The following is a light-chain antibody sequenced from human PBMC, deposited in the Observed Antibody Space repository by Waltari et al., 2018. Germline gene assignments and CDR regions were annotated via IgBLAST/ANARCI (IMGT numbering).Light chain of an antibody. J-gene: IGKJ2*01. CDR1: QSISNY. CDR3: QQYNTYSS. V-gene: IGKV1-5*03. Sequence: DIQMTQSPSTLSASVVDSVTITCRASQSISNYLAWYQQKPGKAPNLLIYKASILKSGVSSRFSGSGSGTQFTLTISSLQPGDFATYFCQQYNTYSSFGQGTKLEIK. CDR2: KAS.